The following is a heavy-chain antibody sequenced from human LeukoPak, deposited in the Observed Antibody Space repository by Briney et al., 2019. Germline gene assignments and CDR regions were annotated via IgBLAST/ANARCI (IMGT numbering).Heavy chain of an antibody. D-gene: IGHD6-13*01. CDR1: GFTFDDYA. CDR2: ISWNSGSI. CDR3: AKDTVGSSWYYFDY. J-gene: IGHJ4*02. Sequence: GGSLRLSCAASGFTFDDYAMHWVRQAPGKGLEWVSGISWNSGSIGYADSVEGRFTISRDNAKNSLYLQMNSLRAEDTALYYCAKDTVGSSWYYFDYWGQGTLVTVSS. V-gene: IGHV3-9*01.